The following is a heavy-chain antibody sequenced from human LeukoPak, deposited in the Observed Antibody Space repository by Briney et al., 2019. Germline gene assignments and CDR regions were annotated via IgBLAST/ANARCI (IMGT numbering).Heavy chain of an antibody. V-gene: IGHV3-9*01. CDR2: ISWNSGSI. CDR1: GFTFDDYA. J-gene: IGHJ4*02. CDR3: AKAAMATSSFFDY. D-gene: IGHD5-24*01. Sequence: GGSLRLSCAASGFTFDDYAMHWVRQAPGKGLEWVSGISWNSGSIGYADSVKGRFTISRDNAKNSLYLQMNSLRAEDTALYYCAKAAMATSSFFDYWGQGTLVTVSS.